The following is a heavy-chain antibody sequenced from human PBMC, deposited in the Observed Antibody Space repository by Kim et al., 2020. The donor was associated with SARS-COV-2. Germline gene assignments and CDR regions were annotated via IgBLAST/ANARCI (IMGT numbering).Heavy chain of an antibody. Sequence: YAQKFQGRVTITADKSTSTAYMELSSLRSEDTAVYYCAVRAGLVVVTSDYWGQGTLVTVSS. J-gene: IGHJ4*02. V-gene: IGHV1-69*02. D-gene: IGHD2-15*01. CDR3: AVRAGLVVVTSDY.